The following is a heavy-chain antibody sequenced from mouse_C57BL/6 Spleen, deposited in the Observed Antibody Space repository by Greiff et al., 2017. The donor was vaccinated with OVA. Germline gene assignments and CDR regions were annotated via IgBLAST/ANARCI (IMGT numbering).Heavy chain of an antibody. J-gene: IGHJ4*01. CDR3: ARYGNYAMDD. CDR1: GYTFTSYW. V-gene: IGHV1-50*01. CDR2: IDPSDSYT. D-gene: IGHD2-1*01. Sequence: QVQLQQPGAELVKPGASVKLSCKASGYTFTSYWMQWVKQRPGQGLEWIGEIDPSDSYTNYNQKFKGKATLTVDPSSSPAYMQLSSLTSEDSAVYYCARYGNYAMDDWGQGTSVTVSS.